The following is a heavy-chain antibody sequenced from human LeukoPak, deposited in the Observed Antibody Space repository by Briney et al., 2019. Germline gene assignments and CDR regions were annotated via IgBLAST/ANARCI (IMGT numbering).Heavy chain of an antibody. J-gene: IGHJ1*01. D-gene: IGHD3-22*01. Sequence: GGSLRLSCAASGFTFSTYGMNWVRQAPGKGLEWVSGISPSGGITYYTDSVKGRFTISRDNSKHTVSLQMNSLRAEDTAVYYCARGNSYDSSGYPEYFQNWGQGTLVTVSS. CDR2: ISPSGGIT. CDR1: GFTFSTYG. CDR3: ARGNSYDSSGYPEYFQN. V-gene: IGHV3-23*01.